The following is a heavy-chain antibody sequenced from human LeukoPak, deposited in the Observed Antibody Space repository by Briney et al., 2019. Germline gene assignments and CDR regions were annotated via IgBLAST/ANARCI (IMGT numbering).Heavy chain of an antibody. J-gene: IGHJ4*02. CDR1: GFTFSNYA. CDR2: ISYSGGST. D-gene: IGHD1-1*01. CDR3: AKDTTISPYYFDY. Sequence: GGSLRLSCAASGFTFSNYAMSWVRQAPGKGRGWVSAISYSGGSTYYADSVKGRFTISRDNSKNTLYLQMNSLRVEDTAVYYCAKDTTISPYYFDYWGQGTLVTVSS. V-gene: IGHV3-23*01.